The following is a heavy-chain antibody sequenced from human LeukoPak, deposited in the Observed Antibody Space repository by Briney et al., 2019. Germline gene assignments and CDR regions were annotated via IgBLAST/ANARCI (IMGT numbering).Heavy chain of an antibody. CDR2: IYPGDSDT. CDR3: ARSIAAAPDAFDI. D-gene: IGHD6-13*01. J-gene: IGHJ3*02. V-gene: IGHV5-51*01. Sequence: GESLKISYKGSGYSFTSYCIGWVRQMPGKGLEWMGIIYPGDSDTRYSPSFQGQVTISADKSISTAYLQWSSLKASDTAMYYCARSIAAAPDAFDIWGQGTMVTVSS. CDR1: GYSFTSYC.